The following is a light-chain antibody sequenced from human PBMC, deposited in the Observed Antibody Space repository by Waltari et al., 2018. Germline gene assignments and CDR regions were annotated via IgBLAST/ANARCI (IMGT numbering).Light chain of an antibody. CDR1: SSYVGGYKY. J-gene: IGLJ1*01. Sequence: QSALTQPASVSGSPGQSITISCTGSSSYVGGYKYVSWYQQHPDKAPKLIIFDVSGRPFGVSTRFSGSKSGNTASLTISGLQPDDEADYHCISYTSSRHYVFGSGTKVIVL. CDR2: DVS. V-gene: IGLV2-14*03. CDR3: ISYTSSRHYV.